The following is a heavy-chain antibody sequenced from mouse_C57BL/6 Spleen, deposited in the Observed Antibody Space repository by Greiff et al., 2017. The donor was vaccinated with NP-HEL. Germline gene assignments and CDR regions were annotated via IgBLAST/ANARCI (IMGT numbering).Heavy chain of an antibody. D-gene: IGHD4-1*01. CDR3: ARTRTGHYFDY. CDR1: GFSLTSYG. J-gene: IGHJ2*01. CDR2: IWSGGST. Sequence: VQLQQSGPGLVQPSQSLSITCTVSGFSLTSYGVHWVRQSPGKGLEWLGVIWSGGSTDYNAAFISRLSISKDNSKSQVFFKMNSLQADDTAIYYCARTRTGHYFDYWGQGTTLTVSS. V-gene: IGHV2-2*01.